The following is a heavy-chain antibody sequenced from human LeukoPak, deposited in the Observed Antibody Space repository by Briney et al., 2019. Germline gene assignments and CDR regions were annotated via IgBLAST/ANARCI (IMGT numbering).Heavy chain of an antibody. CDR3: ARELLWFGELLTFFDY. Sequence: SETLSLTCTVSGGSISSYYWSWIRQPAGKGLEWIGRIYTSGSTSYNPSLRSRVTMSVDTSKNQFSLKLSSVTAADTAVYYCARELLWFGELLTFFDYWGQGTLVTVSS. D-gene: IGHD3-10*01. V-gene: IGHV4-4*07. J-gene: IGHJ4*02. CDR2: IYTSGST. CDR1: GGSISSYY.